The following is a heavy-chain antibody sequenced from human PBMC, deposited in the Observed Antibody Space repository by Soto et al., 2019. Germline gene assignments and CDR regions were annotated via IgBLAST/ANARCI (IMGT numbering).Heavy chain of an antibody. V-gene: IGHV1-46*01. J-gene: IGHJ3*02. CDR1: GYTFTSYY. CDR2: INPSGGST. Sequence: ASVKVSCKASGYTFTSYYMHWVRQAPGQGLEWMGIINPSGGSTSYAQKFQGRVTMTRDTSTSTVYMELSSLRSEDTAVYYCARSPRIAAADSLAFDIWGQGTMVTVSS. D-gene: IGHD6-13*01. CDR3: ARSPRIAAADSLAFDI.